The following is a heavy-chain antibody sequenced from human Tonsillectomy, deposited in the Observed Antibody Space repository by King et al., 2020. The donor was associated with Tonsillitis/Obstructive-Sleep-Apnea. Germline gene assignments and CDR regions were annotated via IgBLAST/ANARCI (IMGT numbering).Heavy chain of an antibody. V-gene: IGHV3-7*04. D-gene: IGHD3-10*01. Sequence: VQLVESGGGLVQPGGSLRLSCAASGFTFSRYWMIWVRQAPGKGLEWVANINQDEKKKYYMDSVKGRFTISRDNAKSSLYLQMDTLRGEDTAVYYCVRDSAPSGGGRYYDAFDNW. J-gene: IGHJ3*02. CDR1: GFTFSRYW. CDR3: VRDSAPSGGGRYYDAFDN. CDR2: INQDEKKK.